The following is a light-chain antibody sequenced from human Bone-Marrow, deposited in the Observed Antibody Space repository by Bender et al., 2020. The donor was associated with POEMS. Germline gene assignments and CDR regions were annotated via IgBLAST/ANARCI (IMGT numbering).Light chain of an antibody. CDR1: ELGDKY. J-gene: IGLJ1*01. CDR2: QDI. V-gene: IGLV3-1*01. CDR3: QAWDSFSHYV. Sequence: SYELTQPPSVSVSPGQTANITCSGDELGDKYVWWFQQKPGQSPVLVIYQDIKRPSGIPERFSGSTSGNTATLTISGTQAMDESDYYCQAWDSFSHYVCGTGTRVTVL.